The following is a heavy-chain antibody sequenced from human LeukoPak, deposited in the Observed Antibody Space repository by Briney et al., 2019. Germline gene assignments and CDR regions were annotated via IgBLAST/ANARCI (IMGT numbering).Heavy chain of an antibody. J-gene: IGHJ4*02. V-gene: IGHV3-33*01. CDR1: GFTFSSYG. CDR2: IWYDGSNK. CDR3: ASGSSGYPPY. Sequence: GGSLRLSCAASGFTFSSYGMHWVRQAPGKGLEWVAVIWYDGSNKYYADSVKGRFTISRDNSKNTLYLQVNSLRAEDTAVYYCASGSSGYPPYWGQGTLVTVSS. D-gene: IGHD3-22*01.